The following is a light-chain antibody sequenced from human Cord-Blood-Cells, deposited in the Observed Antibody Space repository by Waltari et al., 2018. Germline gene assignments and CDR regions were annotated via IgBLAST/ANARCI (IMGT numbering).Light chain of an antibody. J-gene: IGKJ4*01. V-gene: IGKV3-11*01. CDR2: DAS. Sequence: LVLTQSPATLSFSPGERATLACMASQSVSSYLAWYQQKPGQAPRLLIYDASNRATGIPARFSGSGSGTDFTLTISSLEPEDFAVYYCQQRSNWPLTFGGGTKVEIK. CDR3: QQRSNWPLT. CDR1: QSVSSY.